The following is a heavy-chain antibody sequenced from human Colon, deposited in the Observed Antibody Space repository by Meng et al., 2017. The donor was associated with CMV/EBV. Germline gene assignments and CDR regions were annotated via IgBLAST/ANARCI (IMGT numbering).Heavy chain of an antibody. Sequence: GESLKISCAASGFTFSSYAMHWVRQAPGKGLEWVAVISYDGSNKYYADSVKGRFTISRDNSRNTLYLQINSLRSDDTALYYCATGADLHTFWNGFAYWGQGAVVTVSS. J-gene: IGHJ4*02. CDR1: GFTFSSYA. CDR2: ISYDGSNK. V-gene: IGHV3-30*04. D-gene: IGHD3-3*01. CDR3: ATGADLHTFWNGFAY.